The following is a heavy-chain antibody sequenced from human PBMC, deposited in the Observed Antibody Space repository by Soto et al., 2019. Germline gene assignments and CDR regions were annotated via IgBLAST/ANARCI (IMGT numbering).Heavy chain of an antibody. J-gene: IGHJ6*02. D-gene: IGHD1-1*01. CDR2: IGTAGDT. CDR1: VFTFSSYD. CDR3: ARASPDDNYGMDV. Sequence: WWSLRLSCSASVFTFSSYDMHWFRQATGKGLEWVSAIGTAGDTYYPGSVKGRFTISRENAKNSLYLQMNSLRAGDTAVYYCARASPDDNYGMDVWGQGTTVTVSS. V-gene: IGHV3-13*01.